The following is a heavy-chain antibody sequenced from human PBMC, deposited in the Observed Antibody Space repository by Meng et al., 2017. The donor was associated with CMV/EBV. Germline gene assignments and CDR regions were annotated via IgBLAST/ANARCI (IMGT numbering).Heavy chain of an antibody. J-gene: IGHJ5*02. CDR3: AHSAGRFGEKEFDP. D-gene: IGHD3-10*01. V-gene: IGHV2-5*01. CDR2: IFCNDDT. CDR1: GFSLSTSAVG. Sequence: SGFSLSTSAVGVGWLRHPPGKALEWLVLIFCNDDTRYSPSLKSRLTITKDTSKNQLVLTMTNMDPVDTATYYCAHSAGRFGEKEFDPWGQGTLVTVSS.